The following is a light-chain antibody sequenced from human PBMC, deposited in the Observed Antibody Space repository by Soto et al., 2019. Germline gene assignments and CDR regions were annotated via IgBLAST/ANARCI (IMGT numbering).Light chain of an antibody. CDR1: QSVSSS. J-gene: IGKJ3*01. CDR3: QQYNNLPPFT. CDR2: GAS. Sequence: EIVMTQSPATLSVSPGERVTLSCRASQSVSSSLAWYQQKPGQAPRLLIYGASTRATGIPARFSGSGSGTEFTLTNSSLQSEDFAVYYCQQYNNLPPFTFGPGTKVDIK. V-gene: IGKV3-15*01.